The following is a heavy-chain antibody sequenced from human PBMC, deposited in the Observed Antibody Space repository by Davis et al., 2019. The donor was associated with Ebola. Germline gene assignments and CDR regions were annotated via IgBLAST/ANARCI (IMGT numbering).Heavy chain of an antibody. D-gene: IGHD4-17*01. Sequence: SLKISCAASGFTFSSYWMHWVRQAPGKGLEWVSGISWNSGSIGYADSVKGRFTISRDNAKNSLTLQMNSLRAEDTALYYCAKGHYGDYSGPLDYWGQGTLVTVSS. CDR3: AKGHYGDYSGPLDY. CDR2: ISWNSGSI. CDR1: GFTFSSYW. J-gene: IGHJ4*02. V-gene: IGHV3-9*01.